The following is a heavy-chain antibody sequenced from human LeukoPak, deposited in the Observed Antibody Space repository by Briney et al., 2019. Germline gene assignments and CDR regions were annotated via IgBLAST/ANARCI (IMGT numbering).Heavy chain of an antibody. J-gene: IGHJ3*02. V-gene: IGHV3-30-3*01. CDR2: ISSDGNTQ. CDR3: ARRRKVGSIDDAFDI. Sequence: PGGSLRLSCAASGFTFSSYAMHWVRQAPGKGLEWAAVISSDGNTQYYADSVEGRFTISRDNSNNTLYLQMNSLRADDTAIYYCARRRKVGSIDDAFDIWGQGTMVTLSS. CDR1: GFTFSSYA. D-gene: IGHD1-26*01.